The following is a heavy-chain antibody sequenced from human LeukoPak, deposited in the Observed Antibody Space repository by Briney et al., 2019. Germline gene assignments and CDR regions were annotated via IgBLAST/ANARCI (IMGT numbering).Heavy chain of an antibody. V-gene: IGHV3-23*01. Sequence: PGGSLRLSCAASGFTFSSYAMSWVRQAPGKGLEWVSAISGSGGSTYYADSVKGRVTMTTDTSTSTAYMELRSLRSDDTAVYYCARDQRGRHLVDYYYYMDVWGKGTTVTVSS. CDR3: ARDQRGRHLVDYYYYMDV. J-gene: IGHJ6*03. CDR2: ISGSGGST. CDR1: GFTFSSYA.